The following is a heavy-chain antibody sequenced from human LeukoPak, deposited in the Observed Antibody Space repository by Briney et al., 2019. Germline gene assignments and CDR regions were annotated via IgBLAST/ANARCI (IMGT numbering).Heavy chain of an antibody. CDR1: GFTFSSYG. J-gene: IGHJ4*02. Sequence: PGGSLRLSCAASGFTFSSYGMHWVRQAPGKGLEWVAVIWYDGSNKYYADSVKGRFTISRDNSKNTLYLQMNSLRAEDTAVYYCARDPLSSGLFDYWGQGTLVTVSS. D-gene: IGHD6-19*01. V-gene: IGHV3-33*01. CDR2: IWYDGSNK. CDR3: ARDPLSSGLFDY.